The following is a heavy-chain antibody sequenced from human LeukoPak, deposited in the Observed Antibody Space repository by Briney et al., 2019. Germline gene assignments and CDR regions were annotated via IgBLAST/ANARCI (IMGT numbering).Heavy chain of an antibody. Sequence: SETLSLTCTVSGGSISSGGYYWSWIRQHPGKGLEWIGYIYYSGSTNYNPSLKSRVTISVDTSKNQFSLKLSSVTAADTAVYYCARGGSYSNYLVYYYYGMDVWGQGTTVTVSS. J-gene: IGHJ6*02. CDR1: GGSISSGGYY. V-gene: IGHV4-61*08. CDR3: ARGGSYSNYLVYYYYGMDV. CDR2: IYYSGST. D-gene: IGHD4-4*01.